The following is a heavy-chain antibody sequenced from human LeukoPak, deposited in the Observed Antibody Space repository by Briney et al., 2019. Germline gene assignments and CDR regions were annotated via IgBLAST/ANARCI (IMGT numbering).Heavy chain of an antibody. Sequence: GGSLRLSYAASGFTFSSYEMNWVRQAPGKGLEWVSYISSSGSTIYYADSVKGRFTISRDNAKNSLYLQMNSLRAEDTAVYYCARVPEGVRGYSYGYGFDYWGQGTLVTVSS. CDR2: ISSSGSTI. J-gene: IGHJ4*02. D-gene: IGHD5-18*01. CDR1: GFTFSSYE. CDR3: ARVPEGVRGYSYGYGFDY. V-gene: IGHV3-48*03.